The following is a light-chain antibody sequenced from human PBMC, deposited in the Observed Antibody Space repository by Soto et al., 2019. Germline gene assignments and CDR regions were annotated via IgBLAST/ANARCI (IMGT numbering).Light chain of an antibody. CDR2: GAS. CDR3: QQYKDWPPIT. CDR1: QSVSSD. J-gene: IGKJ3*01. Sequence: EVVMTQSPATLSLSPGERATLSCRASQSVSSDLAWYQQKPGQAPRLLIYGASTRATDIPARFSGGGSGTEFTLTISNLQSEDFGIYYCQQYKDWPPITFGPGTRVDIK. V-gene: IGKV3-15*01.